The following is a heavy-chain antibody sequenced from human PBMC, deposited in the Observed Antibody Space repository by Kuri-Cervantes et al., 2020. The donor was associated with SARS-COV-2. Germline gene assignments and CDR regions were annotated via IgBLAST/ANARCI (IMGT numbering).Heavy chain of an antibody. D-gene: IGHD2-2*01. Sequence: GGSLKISCAASGFTFSSYGMHWVRQAPGKGLEWVAQIRNKAQSYTTEYAASVKGRFTISRDNSKNTLYLQMSSLRAEDTAVYYCVKSRGASSGPLAYFHYWGQGTLVTVSS. J-gene: IGHJ4*02. CDR2: IRNKAQSYTT. V-gene: IGHV3-72*01. CDR1: GFTFSSYG. CDR3: VKSRGASSGPLAYFHY.